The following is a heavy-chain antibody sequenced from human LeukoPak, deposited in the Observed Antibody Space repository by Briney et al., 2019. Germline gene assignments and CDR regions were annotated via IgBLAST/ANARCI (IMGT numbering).Heavy chain of an antibody. V-gene: IGHV3-53*01. CDR1: GFTVSSNY. CDR2: IYSGGST. J-gene: IGHJ6*03. CDR3: AREGEYYDFWSGSYYYYYMDV. Sequence: PGGSLRLSCAASGFTVSSNYMSWVRQAPGKGLEWVSVIYSGGSTYYADSVKGRFTISRDNSKNTLYLQMNSLRAEDTAVYYCAREGEYYDFWSGSYYYYYMDVWGKGTTVTVSS. D-gene: IGHD3-3*01.